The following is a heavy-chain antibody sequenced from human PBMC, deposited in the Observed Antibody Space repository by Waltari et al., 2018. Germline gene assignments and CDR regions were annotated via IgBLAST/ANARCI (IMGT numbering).Heavy chain of an antibody. V-gene: IGHV3-7*01. CDR2: IKQDGSEK. J-gene: IGHJ2*01. CDR3: ATTLPYHRYFDL. Sequence: EVQLVESGGGLVQPGGSLRLSCAASGFTFSSYWMSWVRQAPGKGREWVANIKQDGSEKYYVDSVKGRFTISRDNAKNSLYLQMNSLRAEDTAVYYCATTLPYHRYFDLWGRGTLVTVSS. CDR1: GFTFSSYW.